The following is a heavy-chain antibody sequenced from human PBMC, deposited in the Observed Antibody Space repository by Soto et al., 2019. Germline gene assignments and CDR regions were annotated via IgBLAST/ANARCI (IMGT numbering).Heavy chain of an antibody. CDR3: AKDVDSGWHYFQH. D-gene: IGHD6-19*01. CDR1: GFTFSSYA. Sequence: GGSLRLSCAACGFTFSSYAMSWVRQAPGKGLEWVSAISGSGGSTYYADSVKGRFTISRDNSKNTLYLQMNSLRAEDTAVYYCAKDVDSGWHYFQHWGQGSLATVPS. V-gene: IGHV3-23*01. CDR2: ISGSGGST. J-gene: IGHJ1*01.